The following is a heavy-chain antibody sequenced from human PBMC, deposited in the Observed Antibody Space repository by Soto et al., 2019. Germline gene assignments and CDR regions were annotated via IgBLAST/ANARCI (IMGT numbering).Heavy chain of an antibody. CDR2: IKQDRSEK. D-gene: IGHD6-6*01. CDR1: GFPFSRYW. CDR3: GRDLPSISGRPGGWFDP. J-gene: IGHJ5*02. V-gene: IGHV3-7*01. Sequence: GGSLRLSCAAFGFPFSRYWMSWVRRAPGKGLEWVANIKQDRSEKSYVDSVKGRFSISRDNAKNSLYLQMNSLRVEDTAVYFCGRDLPSISGRPGGWFDPWGQGTLVTVSS.